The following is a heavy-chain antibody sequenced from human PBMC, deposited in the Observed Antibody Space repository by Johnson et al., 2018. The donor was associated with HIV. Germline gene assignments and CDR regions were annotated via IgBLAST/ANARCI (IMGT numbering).Heavy chain of an antibody. J-gene: IGHJ3*02. CDR1: GFTFSDYY. CDR3: ARDGRGLDAFDI. CDR2: ISSGGNTI. D-gene: IGHD3/OR15-3a*01. V-gene: IGHV3-11*04. Sequence: QVQLVESGGGLVKPGGSLRLFCAASGFTFSDYYMNWIRQTPGKGLEWVSYISSGGNTIYYADSVKGRLTISRDNAKNSLYLQMNSLTAEDTAVYYCARDGRGLDAFDIWGQGTVVTVSS.